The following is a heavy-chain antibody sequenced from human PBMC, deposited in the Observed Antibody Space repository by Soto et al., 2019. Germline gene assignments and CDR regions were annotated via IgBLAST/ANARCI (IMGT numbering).Heavy chain of an antibody. CDR1: GFTFSSYV. Sequence: PGGSLRLSCAASGFTFSSYVMSWVRQAPGKGLEWVSGISGSGGSKYYADSVKGRVTISRDNSKNTLYLQMNSLRAEDTAVYYCAKDNWSSVSGYENAPYYFDFWGQGILVTVSS. J-gene: IGHJ4*02. V-gene: IGHV3-23*01. CDR3: AKDNWSSVSGYENAPYYFDF. CDR2: ISGSGGSK. D-gene: IGHD5-12*01.